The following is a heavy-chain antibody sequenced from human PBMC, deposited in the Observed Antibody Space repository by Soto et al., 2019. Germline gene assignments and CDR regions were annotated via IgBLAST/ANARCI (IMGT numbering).Heavy chain of an antibody. D-gene: IGHD4-17*01. CDR3: AKGSSGDYAN. CDR1: GFTFSNYA. Sequence: GGSLRLSCAASGFTFSNYAMSWVRQVPGKGLEWVSAISSSGTGTYYADAVKGRFTISRDNSRNILYMQMNSLRAEDAAVYYCAKGSSGDYANWDQGIMVTVSS. J-gene: IGHJ4*02. V-gene: IGHV3-23*01. CDR2: ISSSGTGT.